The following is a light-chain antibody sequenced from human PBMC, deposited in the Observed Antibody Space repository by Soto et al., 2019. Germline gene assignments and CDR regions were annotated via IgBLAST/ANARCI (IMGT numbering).Light chain of an antibody. CDR2: GAS. Sequence: AIRMTQSPSSFSAFTGDRVTITCRASQNISNYLAWYQQKPGKPPKLLIYGASTLENGVPSRFSGSGSGTDFTLTISCLQSEDFATYYCQQLYSYPLTFGGGTKVEIK. CDR1: QNISNY. V-gene: IGKV1-8*01. CDR3: QQLYSYPLT. J-gene: IGKJ4*02.